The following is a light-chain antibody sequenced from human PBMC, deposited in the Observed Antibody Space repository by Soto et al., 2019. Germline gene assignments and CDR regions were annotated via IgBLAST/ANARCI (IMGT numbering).Light chain of an antibody. Sequence: QSALTQPRSVSGSPGQSVTISCTGTSSDVGGYNYVSWYQQHPGKAPKLMMYDVSKRSSGVPDRFSGSKSGNTDSLTISGLPAEDEDDYYCCSYAGSYALAVVFGGGTKVTVL. CDR2: DVS. CDR3: CSYAGSYALAVV. J-gene: IGLJ2*01. CDR1: SSDVGGYNY. V-gene: IGLV2-11*01.